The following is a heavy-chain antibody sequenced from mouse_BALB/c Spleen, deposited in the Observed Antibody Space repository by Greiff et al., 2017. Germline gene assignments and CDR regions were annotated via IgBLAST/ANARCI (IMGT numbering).Heavy chain of an antibody. D-gene: IGHD2-1*01. CDR3: ARNDGNYVGYAMDY. CDR2: IWGGGST. J-gene: IGHJ4*01. V-gene: IGHV2-4*02. CDR1: GFSLTSYG. Sequence: QVQLQQSGPGLVQPSQSLSITCTVSGFSLTSYGVHWVRQPPGKGLEWLGMIWGGGSTDYNSALKSRLSISKDNSKSQVFLKMNSLQTDDTAMYYCARNDGNYVGYAMDYWGQGTSVTVAS.